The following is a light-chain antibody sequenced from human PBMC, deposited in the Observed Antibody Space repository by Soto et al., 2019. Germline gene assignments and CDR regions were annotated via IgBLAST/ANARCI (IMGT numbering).Light chain of an antibody. J-gene: IGKJ3*01. CDR3: QHYHGYPFT. Sequence: DIQMTQSPSSLSASVGDRVTITCRASQSISSYLNWYQQKPGKAPKLLIYAASSLQSGVPSRFSGSGSGTDFTLTISSLQPEDFATYYCQHYHGYPFTFGPGTKVDIK. V-gene: IGKV1-39*01. CDR2: AAS. CDR1: QSISSY.